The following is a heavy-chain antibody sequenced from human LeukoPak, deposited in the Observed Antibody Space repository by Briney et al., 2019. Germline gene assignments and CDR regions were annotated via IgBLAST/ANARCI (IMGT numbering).Heavy chain of an antibody. CDR3: AGDTVTIFAI. J-gene: IGHJ3*02. V-gene: IGHV3-48*02. CDR2: ISGSSSTI. CDR1: GFTFSSYS. D-gene: IGHD4-17*01. Sequence: GESLKISCAASGFTFSSYSMNWVRQAPGKGLEWVSYISGSSSTIYYADSVKGRFTISRDNAKNSLYLQMNSLRDEDTAVYYCAGDTVTIFAIWGQGTMVTVSS.